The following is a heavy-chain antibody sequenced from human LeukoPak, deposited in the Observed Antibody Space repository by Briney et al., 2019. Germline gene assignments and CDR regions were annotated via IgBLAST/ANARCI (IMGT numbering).Heavy chain of an antibody. D-gene: IGHD1-14*01. V-gene: IGHV1-8*01. CDR3: VRGRNRRPFDY. CDR1: GYTFTSYD. CDR2: MNPNSGNT. Sequence: GESLKVSCKASGYTFTSYDINWVRQATGQGLEWMGWMNPNSGNTGYAQKFQGRVTMTRNTSISTAYMELSSLRSEDTAVYYCVRGRNRRPFDYWGQGTLVTVSS. J-gene: IGHJ4*02.